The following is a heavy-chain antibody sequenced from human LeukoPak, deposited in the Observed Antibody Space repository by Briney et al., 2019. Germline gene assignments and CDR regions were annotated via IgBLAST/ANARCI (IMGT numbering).Heavy chain of an antibody. V-gene: IGHV3-23*01. J-gene: IGHJ4*02. CDR2: ISGSGSGVNT. D-gene: IGHD6-19*01. Sequence: GGSLRLSCAASGFTFSRYAMSWVRQAPGKGLEWVSGISGSGSGVNTYYADSVKGRFTISRDNSRNTMYLQMNGLRAEDTAVYYCAKGYSSACYDGCDYWGQGTLVTVSP. CDR3: AKGYSSACYDGCDY. CDR1: GFTFSRYA.